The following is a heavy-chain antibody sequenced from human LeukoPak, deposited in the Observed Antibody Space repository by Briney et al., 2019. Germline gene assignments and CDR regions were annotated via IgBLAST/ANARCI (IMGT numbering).Heavy chain of an antibody. D-gene: IGHD5-18*01. V-gene: IGHV3-30*18. CDR1: GFTFSSYG. CDR2: MSYDGSKK. Sequence: GRSLRLSCAASGFTFSSYGMHWVRQAPGKGLEWVAVMSYDGSKKYYADSVKDRFTISRGNTKNTMYLQMNSLRAEDTAVYYCAKDMEYSYGWGGGYFDFWGQGTLVTVSS. CDR3: AKDMEYSYGWGGGYFDF. J-gene: IGHJ4*02.